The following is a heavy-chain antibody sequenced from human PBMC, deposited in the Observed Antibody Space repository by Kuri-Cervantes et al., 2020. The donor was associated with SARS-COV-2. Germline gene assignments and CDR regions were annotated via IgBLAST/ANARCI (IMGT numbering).Heavy chain of an antibody. D-gene: IGHD6-13*01. J-gene: IGHJ6*02. CDR3: ARDLKVQYSSSWYLHGMDV. CDR1: GFTFSSYG. CDR2: IWYDGSNK. Sequence: LSLTCAASGFTFSSYGMHWVRQAPGKGLEWVAVIWYDGSNKYYADSVKGRFTISRDNAKNSLYLQMNSLRAEDTAVYYCARDLKVQYSSSWYLHGMDVWGQGTTVTVSS. V-gene: IGHV3-33*01.